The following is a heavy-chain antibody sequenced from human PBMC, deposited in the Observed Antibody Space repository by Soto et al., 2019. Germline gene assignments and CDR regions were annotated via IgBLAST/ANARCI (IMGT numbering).Heavy chain of an antibody. J-gene: IGHJ4*02. CDR2: IYWDGDK. D-gene: IGHD1-1*01. CDR1: GFSLTKSPVG. Sequence: QITLKESGPPLVEPTEALALPCSFSGFSLTKSPVGVGWFRQPPGQALEWLAVIYWDGDKRYNPSLKTRITMTKDTSRHQVALTMTDMEPKDTATYFCTHRLGGSSWNDGFFDFWGQGFPVTVS. CDR3: THRLGGSSWNDGFFDF. V-gene: IGHV2-5*02.